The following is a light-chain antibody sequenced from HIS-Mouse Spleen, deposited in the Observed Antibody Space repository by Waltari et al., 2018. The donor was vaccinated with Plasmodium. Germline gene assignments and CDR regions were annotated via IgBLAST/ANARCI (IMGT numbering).Light chain of an antibody. Sequence: EIVMTQSPATLSVSPGERATLSCRARQSVSSNLAWYQQNPGQAPRLLIYGASTRATGIPARFSDSGSGTEFTLTISSLQSEDFAVYYCQQYNNWPPEGAFGPGTKVDIK. V-gene: IGKV3-15*01. CDR2: GAS. CDR3: QQYNNWPPEGA. CDR1: QSVSSN. J-gene: IGKJ3*01.